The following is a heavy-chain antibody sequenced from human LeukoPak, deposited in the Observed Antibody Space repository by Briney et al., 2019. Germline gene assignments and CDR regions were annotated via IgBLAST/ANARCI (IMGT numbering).Heavy chain of an antibody. V-gene: IGHV4-39*01. J-gene: IGHJ4*02. Sequence: SSETLSLTCTVSGGSMSSNSYYWVWIRQPPGKGLEWIGSISYSGSPYYNPSLTSRITISADTSKNQFSLKLNSVTAADTAVYYCARKDGTLFEYWGQGTLVTVSS. CDR3: ARKDGTLFEY. CDR1: GGSMSSNSYY. D-gene: IGHD1-1*01. CDR2: ISYSGSP.